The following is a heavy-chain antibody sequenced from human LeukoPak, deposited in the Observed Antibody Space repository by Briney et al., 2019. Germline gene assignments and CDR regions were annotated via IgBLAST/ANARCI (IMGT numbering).Heavy chain of an antibody. CDR1: GGSISSYY. CDR2: IYYSGST. CDR3: AGQGSGSYYNGVGVDP. J-gene: IGHJ5*02. V-gene: IGHV4-59*08. D-gene: IGHD3-10*01. Sequence: SETLSLTCTVSGGSISSYYWSWIRQPPGKGLEWIGYIYYSGSTNYNPSLKSRVTISVDTSKNQSSLKLSSVTAADTAVYYCAGQGSGSYYNGVGVDPWGQGTLVTVSS.